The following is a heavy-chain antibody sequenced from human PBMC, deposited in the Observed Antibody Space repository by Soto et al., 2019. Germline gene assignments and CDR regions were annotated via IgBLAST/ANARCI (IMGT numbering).Heavy chain of an antibody. Sequence: EVQLVESGGGLVQPGGSLKLSCAASGFTFSGSSMHWVRQASGKGLEWVGRIRSKANSYATTYAASVKGRFTISRDDSKNTAYLQMNNLKTEDTAVYYCTSPGVQGGQGTLVTVSS. CDR2: IRSKANSYAT. CDR1: GFTFSGSS. J-gene: IGHJ4*02. D-gene: IGHD6-6*01. V-gene: IGHV3-73*01. CDR3: TSPGVQ.